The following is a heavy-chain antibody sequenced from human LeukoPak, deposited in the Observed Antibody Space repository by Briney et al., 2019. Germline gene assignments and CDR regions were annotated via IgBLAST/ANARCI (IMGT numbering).Heavy chain of an antibody. CDR3: ARHEATVTHHGMDV. V-gene: IGHV4-39*01. CDR2: IYYSGST. Sequence: GSLRLSCAASGFTFSSYSMNWIRQPPGKGLEWIGSIYYSGSTYYNPSLKSRVTISVDTSKNQFSLKLSSVTAADTAVYYCARHEATVTHHGMDVWGQGTTVTVSS. CDR1: GFTFSSYS. D-gene: IGHD4-11*01. J-gene: IGHJ6*02.